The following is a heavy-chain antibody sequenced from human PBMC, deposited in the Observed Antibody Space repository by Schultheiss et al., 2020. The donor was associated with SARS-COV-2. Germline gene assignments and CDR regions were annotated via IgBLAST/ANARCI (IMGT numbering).Heavy chain of an antibody. V-gene: IGHV4-59*08. CDR1: GGSFSGYY. Sequence: SQTLSLTCAVYGGSFSGYYWSWIRQPPGKGLEWIGYIYYSGSTNYNPSLKSRVTISVDTSKNQFSLKLSSVTAADTAVYYCARGKMTWFDPWGQGTLVTVSS. CDR2: IYYSGST. J-gene: IGHJ5*02. CDR3: ARGKMTWFDP.